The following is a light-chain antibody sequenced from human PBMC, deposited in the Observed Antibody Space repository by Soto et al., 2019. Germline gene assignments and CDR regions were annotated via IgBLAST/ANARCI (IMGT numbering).Light chain of an antibody. CDR2: QDT. Sequence: SYELTQPPSVSVSPGQTASITCSGDKLGDKYVCWYQQKPGQSPVLVIYQDTKRPSGFPERFSGSNSGNTATLTISGTQGIDEADYYCQAWDSSTVIFGGGTKLTVL. V-gene: IGLV3-1*01. J-gene: IGLJ2*01. CDR1: KLGDKY. CDR3: QAWDSSTVI.